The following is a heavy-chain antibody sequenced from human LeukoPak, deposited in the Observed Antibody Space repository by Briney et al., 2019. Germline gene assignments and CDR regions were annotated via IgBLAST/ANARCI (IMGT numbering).Heavy chain of an antibody. V-gene: IGHV1-2*02. CDR1: GYTFTGYY. CDR3: ARDPVAEGVVVVAALYYFDY. D-gene: IGHD2-15*01. J-gene: IGHJ4*02. Sequence: GASVKVSCKAFGYTFTGYYMHWLRQAPGQGLEWMGWINPNSGGTNYAQKFQGRVTMTRDTSISTAYMELSRLRSDDTAVYYCARDPVAEGVVVVAALYYFDYWGQGTLVTVSS. CDR2: INPNSGGT.